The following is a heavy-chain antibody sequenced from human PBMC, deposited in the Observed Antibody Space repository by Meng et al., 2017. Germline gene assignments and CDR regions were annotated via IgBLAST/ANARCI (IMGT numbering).Heavy chain of an antibody. J-gene: IGHJ4*02. CDR2: IWYDGSNK. CDR1: GFSFSSYG. V-gene: IGHV3-33*01. Sequence: GGGVVRPGSARRPSWAASGFSFSSYGMHWVRQAPGKGLEWVAVIWYDGSNKYYADSVKGRFTISRDNSKNTLYLQMNSLRAEDTAVYYCARDQSSGWPFDYWGQGTLVTVSS. D-gene: IGHD6-19*01. CDR3: ARDQSSGWPFDY.